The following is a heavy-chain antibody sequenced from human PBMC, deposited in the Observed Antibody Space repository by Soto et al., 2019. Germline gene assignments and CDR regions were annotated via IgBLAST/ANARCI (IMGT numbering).Heavy chain of an antibody. J-gene: IGHJ4*02. CDR1: GGSFSGYY. D-gene: IGHD6-6*01. CDR2: INHSGST. V-gene: IGHV4-34*01. Sequence: SETLSLTCAVYGGSFSGYYWSWIRQPPGKGLEWIGEINHSGSTNYNPSLKSRATISVDTSKNQFSLKLSSVTAADTAVYYCAREEAARPSDYWGQGTLVTVSS. CDR3: AREEAARPSDY.